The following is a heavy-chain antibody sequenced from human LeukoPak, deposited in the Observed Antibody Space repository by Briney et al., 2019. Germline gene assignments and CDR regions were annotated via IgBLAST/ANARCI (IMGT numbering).Heavy chain of an antibody. CDR2: IYYSGST. J-gene: IGHJ3*02. V-gene: IGHV4-61*01. D-gene: IGHD3-16*01. CDR3: ARNIRANDAFDT. Sequence: SETLSLTCTVSGGSVSSGSYYWSWIRQPPGKGLEWIGYIYYSGSTNYNPSLKSRVTISIDTSKNQFSLKLSSVTAADTAVYYCARNIRANDAFDTWGQGTMVTVSS. CDR1: GGSVSSGSYY.